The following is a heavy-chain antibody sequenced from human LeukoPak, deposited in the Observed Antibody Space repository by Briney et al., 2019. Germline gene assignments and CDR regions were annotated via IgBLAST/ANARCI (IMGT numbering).Heavy chain of an antibody. D-gene: IGHD3-3*01. CDR3: ARRTWEWGFFDY. V-gene: IGHV3-23*01. Sequence: GGSLRLSCAASGFTFSTYVMSWVRQAPGKGLEWVSTIRGSDDGTYHADSVKGRFTISRDTSKNTLYLQMNSLRADDTAVYYCARRTWEWGFFDYWGQGTLVTVSS. CDR1: GFTFSTYV. J-gene: IGHJ4*02. CDR2: IRGSDDGT.